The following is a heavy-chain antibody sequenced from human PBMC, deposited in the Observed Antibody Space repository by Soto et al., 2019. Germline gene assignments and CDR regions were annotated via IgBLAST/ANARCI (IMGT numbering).Heavy chain of an antibody. Sequence: GGSLRLSCAASGFTFSRYWKSWVRQAPGKGLEWVANIKQDGSEKYYVDSVKGRFTISRDNAKNSLYLQMNSLRAEDTAVYYCVGDYSSDMNWFDPWGQGTLVTVSS. CDR1: GFTFSRYW. V-gene: IGHV3-7*01. CDR2: IKQDGSEK. CDR3: VGDYSSDMNWFDP. D-gene: IGHD3-22*01. J-gene: IGHJ5*02.